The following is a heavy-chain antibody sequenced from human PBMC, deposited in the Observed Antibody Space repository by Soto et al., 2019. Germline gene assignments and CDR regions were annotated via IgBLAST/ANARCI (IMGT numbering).Heavy chain of an antibody. V-gene: IGHV3-30-3*01. J-gene: IGHJ6*02. CDR3: AILLWFGESSMDV. Sequence: QVQLVESGGGVVQPGRSLRLSCAASGFTFSSYAMHWVRQAPGKGLEWVAVISYDGSNKYYADSVKGRFTISRDNSKNTLYLQMNSLIAEDTAVYYCAILLWFGESSMDVWGQGTTVTVSS. D-gene: IGHD3-10*01. CDR1: GFTFSSYA. CDR2: ISYDGSNK.